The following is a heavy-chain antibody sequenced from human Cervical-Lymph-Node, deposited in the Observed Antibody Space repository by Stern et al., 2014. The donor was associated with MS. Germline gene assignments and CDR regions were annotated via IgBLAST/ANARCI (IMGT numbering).Heavy chain of an antibody. CDR1: GGSISSGAAY. CDR3: ARGRQYYYASGSSPPDAFDI. J-gene: IGHJ3*02. CDR2: IYYSGST. Sequence: QVQLQESGPGLVKPSQTLSLTCTVSGGSISSGAAYWNWIRQHPGKGLEWIGYIYYSGSTEYNTSLKRRVIISADTSKKQFSLKLSSVTAADTAVYYCARGRQYYYASGSSPPDAFDIWGQGTMVTVSS. V-gene: IGHV4-31*03. D-gene: IGHD3-10*01.